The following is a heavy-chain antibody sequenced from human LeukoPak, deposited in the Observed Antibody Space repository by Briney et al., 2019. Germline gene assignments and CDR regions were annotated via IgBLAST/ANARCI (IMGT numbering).Heavy chain of an antibody. J-gene: IGHJ6*04. D-gene: IGHD3-10*02. Sequence: PGGSLRLSCAASGFTFSSYAMSWVRQAPGKGLEWVSAISGSGGSTYYADSVKGRFTISRDNAKNSLYLQMNSLRAEHTAVYYCAELGITMIGGVWGKGTTVTISS. CDR1: GFTFSSYA. CDR3: AELGITMIGGV. CDR2: ISGSGGST. V-gene: IGHV3-23*01.